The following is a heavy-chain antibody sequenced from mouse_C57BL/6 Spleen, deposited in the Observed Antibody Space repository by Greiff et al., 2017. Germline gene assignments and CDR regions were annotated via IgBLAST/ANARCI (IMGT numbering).Heavy chain of an antibody. V-gene: IGHV5-17*01. Sequence: EVKVVESGGGLVKPGGSLKLSCAASGFTFSDYGMHWVRQAPEKGLEWVAYISSGSSTIYYADTVKGRFTISRDNAKNTLFLQMTSLRSEDTAMYYCAREGWGNRYFDVWGTGTTVTVSS. J-gene: IGHJ1*03. D-gene: IGHD2-3*01. CDR1: GFTFSDYG. CDR2: ISSGSSTI. CDR3: AREGWGNRYFDV.